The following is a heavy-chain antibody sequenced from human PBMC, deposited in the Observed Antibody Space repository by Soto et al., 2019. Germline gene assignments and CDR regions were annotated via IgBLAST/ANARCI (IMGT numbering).Heavy chain of an antibody. Sequence: RASVKVSCKASGGTFSSYAISWVRQAPGQGLEWMGGIIPIFGTANYAQKFQGRVTITADKSTSTAYMELSSLRSEDTAVYYCARDQGGRGYSYGYYYYGMDVWGQGTTVTVSS. CDR3: ARDQGGRGYSYGYYYYGMDV. CDR1: GGTFSSYA. J-gene: IGHJ6*02. V-gene: IGHV1-69*06. CDR2: IIPIFGTA. D-gene: IGHD5-18*01.